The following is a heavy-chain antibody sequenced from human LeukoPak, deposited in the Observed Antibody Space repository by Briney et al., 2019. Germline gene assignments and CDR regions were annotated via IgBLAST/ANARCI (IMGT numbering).Heavy chain of an antibody. J-gene: IGHJ3*02. CDR2: IYTSGST. Sequence: PSETLSLTCTVSGGSISSYYWSWIRQPAGKGLEWIGRIYTSGSTNYNPSLKSRVTMSVDTSKNQFSLKLSSVTAADTAVYYCARESLSYDFWSGYDAFDIWGQGTMATVSS. V-gene: IGHV4-4*07. CDR1: GGSISSYY. D-gene: IGHD3-3*01. CDR3: ARESLSYDFWSGYDAFDI.